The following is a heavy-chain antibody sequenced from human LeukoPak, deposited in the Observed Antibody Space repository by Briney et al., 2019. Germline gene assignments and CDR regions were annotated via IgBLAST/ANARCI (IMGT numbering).Heavy chain of an antibody. J-gene: IGHJ4*02. V-gene: IGHV3-23*01. CDR1: GFTFSNYI. Sequence: GGLRLSCPASGFTFSNYIMRWVRQAPGKGLEWVSTVSAGGGDTYYADSVKGRFTISRDNSKNTLYLQMNSLRAEDTATYYCAKGDRSSFDFRGQGSLVTVSS. CDR2: VSAGGGDT. CDR3: AKGDRSSFDF. D-gene: IGHD1-14*01.